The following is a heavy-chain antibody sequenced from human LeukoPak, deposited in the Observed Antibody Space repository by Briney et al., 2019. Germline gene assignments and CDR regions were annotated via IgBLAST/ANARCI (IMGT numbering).Heavy chain of an antibody. CDR2: MNPNSGNT. CDR3: ARGPVLLWFGDHYYYIDV. V-gene: IGHV1-8*01. D-gene: IGHD3-10*01. CDR1: GYTFTIYD. Sequence: ASVTVSCKASGYTFTIYDINWVRQATGQGLGWMGWMNPNSGNTGYAQKFQGRVTMTRNTSISTAYMELSSLRSEDTAVYYCARGPVLLWFGDHYYYIDVWGKGTTVTISS. J-gene: IGHJ6*03.